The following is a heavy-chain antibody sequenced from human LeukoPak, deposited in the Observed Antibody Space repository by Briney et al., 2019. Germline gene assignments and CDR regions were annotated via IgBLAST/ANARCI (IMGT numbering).Heavy chain of an antibody. Sequence: ASVKVSCKASGYRFTVYYMHWVRQAPGKGLEWMGWINPNSGGTHYAQKFLGRVTMTRDTSISPAYMELSRLTSDDTALYYCATLYGDYVTSDYWGQGTLVTVSS. CDR1: GYRFTVYY. CDR2: INPNSGGT. J-gene: IGHJ4*02. CDR3: ATLYGDYVTSDY. V-gene: IGHV1-2*02. D-gene: IGHD4-17*01.